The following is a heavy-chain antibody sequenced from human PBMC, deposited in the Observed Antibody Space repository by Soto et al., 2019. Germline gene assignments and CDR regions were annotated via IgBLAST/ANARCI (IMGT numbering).Heavy chain of an antibody. CDR3: ARVNSGSYYTEIDY. J-gene: IGHJ4*02. Sequence: EVQLVQSGAEVKKPGESLKISCKGSGYSFTSYWIGWVRQMPGKGLEWMGIIYPGDSDTRYSPSFQAQVTISADKSSSTASLPGGSLKASDTAMYYCARVNSGSYYTEIDYWGQGTLVTVSS. V-gene: IGHV5-51*01. CDR1: GYSFTSYW. D-gene: IGHD3-10*01. CDR2: IYPGDSDT.